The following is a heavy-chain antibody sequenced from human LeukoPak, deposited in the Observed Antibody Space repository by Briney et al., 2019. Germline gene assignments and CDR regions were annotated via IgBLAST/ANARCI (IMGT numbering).Heavy chain of an antibody. V-gene: IGHV1-2*02. CDR2: INPNSGGT. J-gene: IGHJ4*02. D-gene: IGHD3-22*01. Sequence: ASVKVSCKASGYIFTGYYMHWVRQAPGQGLEWMGWINPNSGGTNYAPKFQGRVTMTRDTSISTAYMELSNLRSDDTAVYFCATYYSDTSARDWGQGTLVTVSS. CDR3: ATYYSDTSARD. CDR1: GYIFTGYY.